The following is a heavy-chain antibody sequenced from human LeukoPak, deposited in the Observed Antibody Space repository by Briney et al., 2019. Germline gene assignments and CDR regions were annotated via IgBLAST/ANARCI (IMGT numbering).Heavy chain of an antibody. CDR2: ISGSGGST. V-gene: IGHV3-23*01. D-gene: IGHD3-3*01. CDR3: ANGDFWSGYNY. Sequence: PGRSLRLSCAASGFTFDDYAMHWVRQAPGKGLEWVSAISGSGGSTYYADSVKGRFTISRDNSKNTLYLQMNSLRAEDTAVYYCANGDFWSGYNYWGQGTLVTVSS. J-gene: IGHJ4*02. CDR1: GFTFDDYA.